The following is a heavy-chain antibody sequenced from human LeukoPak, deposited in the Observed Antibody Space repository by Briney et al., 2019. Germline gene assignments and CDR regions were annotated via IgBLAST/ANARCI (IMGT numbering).Heavy chain of an antibody. J-gene: IGHJ4*02. V-gene: IGHV3-74*01. CDR3: VSFYETY. CDR1: GFTFSNHW. D-gene: IGHD2-2*01. CDR2: INSDGSWT. Sequence: GGSLRLSCTASGFTFSNHWMHWVRQAPGKGLMWVSRINSDGSWTTYADSVKGRFTISKDNAKNTVYLQMNNLRAEDTAVYYCVSFYETYWGRGTLVTVSS.